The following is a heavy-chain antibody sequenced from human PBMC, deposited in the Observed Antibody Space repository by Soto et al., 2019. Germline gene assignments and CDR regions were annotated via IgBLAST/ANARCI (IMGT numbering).Heavy chain of an antibody. Sequence: PGESLKISCEGSGFSFSKYTVGWVRQIPGKGLEWMGIIHPGDSDTRYSPSFQGQVTISADKSISTAYLQWSSLKASDTAMYYCTLYYGDSYYYYDGMDVWGQGTTVTVSS. J-gene: IGHJ6*02. CDR1: GFSFSKYT. D-gene: IGHD4-17*01. CDR2: IHPGDSDT. V-gene: IGHV5-51*01. CDR3: TLYYGDSYYYYDGMDV.